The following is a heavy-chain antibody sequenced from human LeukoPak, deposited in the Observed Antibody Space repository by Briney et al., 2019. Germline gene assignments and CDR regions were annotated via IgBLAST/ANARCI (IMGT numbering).Heavy chain of an antibody. CDR2: INHSGST. J-gene: IGHJ3*02. CDR1: GGSFSGYY. V-gene: IGHV4-34*01. D-gene: IGHD2-2*01. CDR3: ARHSEGPVNDAFDI. Sequence: SETLSLTCAVYGGSFSGYYWSWIRQPPGKGLEWIGEINHSGSTNYNPSLKSRVTISVDTSKNQFSLKLSSVTAADTAVYYCARHSEGPVNDAFDIWGQGTKVTVSS.